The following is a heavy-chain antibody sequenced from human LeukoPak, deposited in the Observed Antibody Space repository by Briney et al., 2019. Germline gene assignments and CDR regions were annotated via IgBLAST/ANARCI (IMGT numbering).Heavy chain of an antibody. CDR3: ARETLDALDL. V-gene: IGHV3-30*04. CDR1: GFTISGDA. CDR2: ISFDGSYK. Sequence: PGGSLRLSCTASGFTISGDAMHWVRQAPGKGLQWVAHISFDGSYKYYADSVKGRFIISRDNSKNTLYLQMNSLRTDDTALFYCARETLDALDLWGPGTLVTVSS. J-gene: IGHJ3*01.